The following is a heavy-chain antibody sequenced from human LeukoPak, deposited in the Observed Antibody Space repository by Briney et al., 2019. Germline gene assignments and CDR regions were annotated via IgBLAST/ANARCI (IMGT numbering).Heavy chain of an antibody. V-gene: IGHV3-9*01. CDR1: GFTFDDYA. CDR3: TTVGPGYHDAFDI. CDR2: ISWNSGSI. D-gene: IGHD6-13*01. Sequence: GGSLRLSCAASGFTFDDYAMHWVRQAPGKGLEWVSGISWNSGSIGYADSVKGRFTISRDNAKNSLYLQMNSLRAEDTALYYCTTVGPGYHDAFDIWGQGTMVTVSS. J-gene: IGHJ3*02.